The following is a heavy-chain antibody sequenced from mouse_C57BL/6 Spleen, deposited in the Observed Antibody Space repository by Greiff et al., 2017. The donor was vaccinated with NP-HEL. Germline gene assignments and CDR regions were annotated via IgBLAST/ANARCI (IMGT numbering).Heavy chain of an antibody. CDR2: INPGSGGT. CDR1: GSAFPNYL. V-gene: IGHV1-54*01. J-gene: IGHJ2*01. Sequence: QVQLKESGAELVRPGTSVKVSCKASGSAFPNYLIGWVKRRLGQGLGGIGVINPGSGGTTYNEKFKGKATLTADKSSSTAYMQLSSLTSEDSAVYFCARSSLANWDYYWGQGTTLTVSS. CDR3: ARSSLANWDYY. D-gene: IGHD4-1*01.